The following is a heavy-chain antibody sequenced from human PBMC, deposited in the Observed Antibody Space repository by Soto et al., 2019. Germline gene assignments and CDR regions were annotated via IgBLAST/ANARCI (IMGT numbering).Heavy chain of an antibody. Sequence: GESLKISCAASGFTFSSYAMSWVRQAPGKGLEWVSAISGSGGSTYYADSVKGRFTISRDNSKNTLYLQMNSLRAEDTAVYYCAKANWNYYYYGMDVWGQGTTVTVSS. CDR1: GFTFSSYA. V-gene: IGHV3-23*01. CDR2: ISGSGGST. J-gene: IGHJ6*02. CDR3: AKANWNYYYYGMDV. D-gene: IGHD1-1*01.